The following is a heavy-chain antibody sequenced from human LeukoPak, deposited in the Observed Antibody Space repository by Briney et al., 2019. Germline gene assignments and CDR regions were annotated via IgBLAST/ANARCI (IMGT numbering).Heavy chain of an antibody. CDR2: ISSSGSTI. V-gene: IGHV3-11*04. CDR1: GFTFSDYY. CDR3: AKDSVRTTVTTPLDY. J-gene: IGHJ4*02. D-gene: IGHD4-11*01. Sequence: GGSLRLSCAASGFTFSDYYMSWVRQAPGKGLEWVSYISSSGSTIYYADSVKGRFTISRDNAKNSLYLQMNSLRAEDTAVYYCAKDSVRTTVTTPLDYWGQGTLVTVSS.